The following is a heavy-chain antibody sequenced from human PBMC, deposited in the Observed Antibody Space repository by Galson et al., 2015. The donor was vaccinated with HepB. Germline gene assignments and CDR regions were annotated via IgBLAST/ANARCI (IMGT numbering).Heavy chain of an antibody. Sequence: SLRLSCAASGFTFSSYSMNWVRQAPGKGLEWVSYISSSSTIYYADSVKGRFTISRDNAKNSLYLQMNSLRAEDTAVYYCARDAPDYWGQGTLVTVSS. J-gene: IGHJ4*02. CDR1: GFTFSSYS. CDR2: ISSSSTI. CDR3: ARDAPDY. V-gene: IGHV3-48*01.